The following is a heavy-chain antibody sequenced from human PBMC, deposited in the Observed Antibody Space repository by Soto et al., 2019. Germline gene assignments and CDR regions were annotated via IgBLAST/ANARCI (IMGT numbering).Heavy chain of an antibody. Sequence: SVKVSCKASGGTFSSYAISWVRQAPGQGLEWMGGIIPIFGTANYAQKFQGRVTITADESTSTAYMELSSLRSEDTAVYYCARATPRYCSGGSCYARGPLDYWGQGTQVTVSS. J-gene: IGHJ4*02. CDR2: IIPIFGTA. V-gene: IGHV1-69*13. CDR3: ARATPRYCSGGSCYARGPLDY. CDR1: GGTFSSYA. D-gene: IGHD2-15*01.